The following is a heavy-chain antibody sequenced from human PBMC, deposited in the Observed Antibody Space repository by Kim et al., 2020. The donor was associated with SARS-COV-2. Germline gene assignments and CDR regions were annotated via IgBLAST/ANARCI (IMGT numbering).Heavy chain of an antibody. J-gene: IGHJ5*02. V-gene: IGHV1-3*01. CDR2: INVGNRNT. CDR1: GYTFTSYA. D-gene: IGHD2-15*01. CDR3: ARGYCSSNRCWGGWFDP. Sequence: ASVKVSCKASGYTFTSYAMQWVRQAPGQRLEWMGWINVGNRNTKYSQKFQGRVTITRDTSASTAYMELGSLRSEDTAVYYCARGYCSSNRCWGGWFDPWGQGTLVTVSS.